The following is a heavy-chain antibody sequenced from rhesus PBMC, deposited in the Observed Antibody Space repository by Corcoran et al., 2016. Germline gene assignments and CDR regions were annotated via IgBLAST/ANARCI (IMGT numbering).Heavy chain of an antibody. D-gene: IGHD2-2*01. V-gene: IGHV4-81*01. J-gene: IGHJ4*01. Sequence: QVQLQESGPGLVKPSETLSLTCTVSDASIGSYYWTWIRQPPGKGLEWIGTSDSNSPGTNSTPSLKSRVTISKDTSKNQFSLKLNSVTAADTAVYYCARYWRLVNYYFDYWGQGVLVTVSS. CDR3: ARYWRLVNYYFDY. CDR2: SDSNSPGT. CDR1: DASIGSYY.